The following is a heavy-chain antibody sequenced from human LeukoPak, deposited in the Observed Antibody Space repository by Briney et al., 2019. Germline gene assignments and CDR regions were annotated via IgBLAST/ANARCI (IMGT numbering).Heavy chain of an antibody. J-gene: IGHJ5*02. Sequence: SETLSLTCTVSGGSISSYYWSWIRQPPGKGLEWIGYIYYSGSTNYNPSLKSRVTISVDTSKNQFSLKLSSVTAADTAVYYCARAIVVVVAATAGPDWFDPWGQGTLVTVSS. D-gene: IGHD2-15*01. CDR2: IYYSGST. V-gene: IGHV4-59*12. CDR1: GGSISSYY. CDR3: ARAIVVVVAATAGPDWFDP.